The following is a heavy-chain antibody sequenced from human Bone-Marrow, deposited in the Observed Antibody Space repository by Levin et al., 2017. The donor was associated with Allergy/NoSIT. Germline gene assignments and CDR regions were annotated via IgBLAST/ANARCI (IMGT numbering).Heavy chain of an antibody. CDR3: ARGDVVWQA. Sequence: PSETLSLTCTVSGASINGGDDFWSWIRQSPGKGLEWIGYISHSGSTYYNPSLKSRVSISLDTSKNQFSLNLISVTVGDTAVYFCARGDVVWQAWGQGILVTVSS. CDR1: GASINGGDDF. CDR2: ISHSGST. J-gene: IGHJ5*02. D-gene: IGHD3-16*01. V-gene: IGHV4-30-4*01.